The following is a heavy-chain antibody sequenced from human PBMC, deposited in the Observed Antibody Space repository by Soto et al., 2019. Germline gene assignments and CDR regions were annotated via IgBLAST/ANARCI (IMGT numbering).Heavy chain of an antibody. CDR3: TSPHSEHDY. CDR2: ITSDGSST. CDR1: GFTFSSYG. J-gene: IGHJ4*02. Sequence: SGGSLRLSCAASGFTFSSYGRHWVRQAPGKGLVWVSRITSDGSSTSYADSVQGRFTISRDNAKKTVYLQMNSLKTEDTAVYYCTSPHSEHDYWGQGTLVTVSS. D-gene: IGHD1-26*01. V-gene: IGHV3-74*01.